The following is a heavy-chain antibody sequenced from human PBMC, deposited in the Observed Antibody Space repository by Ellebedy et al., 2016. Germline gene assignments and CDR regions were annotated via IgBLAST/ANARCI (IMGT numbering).Heavy chain of an antibody. CDR2: INSDGSST. D-gene: IGHD5-18*01. CDR3: AREGGIQLWPTQRKYYYYYGMDV. V-gene: IGHV3-74*01. Sequence: GESLKISCAASGFTFSSYWMHWVRQAPGKGLVWVSRINSDGSSTSYADSVKGRFTISRDNAKNTLYLQMNSLRAEDTAVYYCAREGGIQLWPTQRKYYYYYGMDVWGQGTTVTVSS. J-gene: IGHJ6*02. CDR1: GFTFSSYW.